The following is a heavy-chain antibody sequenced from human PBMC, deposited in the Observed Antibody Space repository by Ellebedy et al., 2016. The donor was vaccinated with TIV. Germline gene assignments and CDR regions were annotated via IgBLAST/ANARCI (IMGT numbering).Heavy chain of an antibody. CDR2: MNPNSGNT. Sequence: AASVKVSCKASGYTFTSYDINWVRQTTGQGLEWMGWMNPNSGNTGYVQKFQGRVTITRNTSISTAYMELSSLRSEDTAVYYCARGPEDTAMVIYSHYYDMDVWGQGTTVTVTS. CDR1: GYTFTSYD. D-gene: IGHD5-18*01. V-gene: IGHV1-8*03. J-gene: IGHJ6*02. CDR3: ARGPEDTAMVIYSHYYDMDV.